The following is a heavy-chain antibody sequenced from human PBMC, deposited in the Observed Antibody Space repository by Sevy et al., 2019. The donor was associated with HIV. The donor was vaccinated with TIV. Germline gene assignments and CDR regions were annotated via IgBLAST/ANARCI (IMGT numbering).Heavy chain of an antibody. CDR3: AKDGREPLRGVYYFDY. V-gene: IGHV3-30*18. CDR1: GFTFSSYG. D-gene: IGHD1-26*01. Sequence: GGSLRLSCVASGFTFSSYGMHWVRQAPGKGLEWVAVISYDGSNKYYADSVKGRFTISRDNSKNTLYLQMNSLRAEDTAVYYCAKDGREPLRGVYYFDYWGQRTLVTVSS. J-gene: IGHJ4*02. CDR2: ISYDGSNK.